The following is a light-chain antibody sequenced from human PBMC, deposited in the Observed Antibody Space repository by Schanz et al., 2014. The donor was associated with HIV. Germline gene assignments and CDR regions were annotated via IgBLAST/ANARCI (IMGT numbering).Light chain of an antibody. CDR3: QQRSNWPLLT. CDR1: QSVSSSY. V-gene: IGKV3D-20*02. Sequence: EIVLTQSPGTLSLSPGERATLSCRASQSVSSSYLAWYQQKPGQAPRLLIYGSSKRATGIPDRFSGSGSGTDFTLTISSLEPEDFAVYYCQQRSNWPLLTFGGGTKVEIK. J-gene: IGKJ4*01. CDR2: GSS.